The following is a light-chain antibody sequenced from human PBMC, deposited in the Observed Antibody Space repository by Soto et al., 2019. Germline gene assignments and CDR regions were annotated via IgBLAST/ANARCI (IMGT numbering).Light chain of an antibody. J-gene: IGKJ3*01. CDR1: QTVTSSY. Sequence: SVLHQSPVTLSFSPGEGLTPSCWSSQTVTSSYLAWYQHKPGQAPRLLIYGGSTKATGTPDRFSGSGSGTDFTLTISRLEPEDFAVYYCQQYGSSPFTFGPGTKVDI. CDR2: GGS. CDR3: QQYGSSPFT. V-gene: IGKV3-20*01.